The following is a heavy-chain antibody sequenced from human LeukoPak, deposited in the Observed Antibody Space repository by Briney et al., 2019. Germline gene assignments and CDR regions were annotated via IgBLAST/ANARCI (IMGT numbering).Heavy chain of an antibody. Sequence: GGSLRLSCAASGFSFSSSAMHWVRQAPGKGLEWVSFIRYDGSDKYYADSVKGRFTISRDNSKNTLYLQMDSLRTEDTAVYYCAKDLGTSPTPRGYFDYWGQGTLVTVSS. J-gene: IGHJ4*02. CDR2: IRYDGSDK. V-gene: IGHV3-30*02. CDR3: AKDLGTSPTPRGYFDY. D-gene: IGHD7-27*01. CDR1: GFSFSSSA.